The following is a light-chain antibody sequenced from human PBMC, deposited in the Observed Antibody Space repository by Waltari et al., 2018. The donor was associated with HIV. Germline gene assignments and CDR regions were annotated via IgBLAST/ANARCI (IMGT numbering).Light chain of an antibody. CDR2: EVS. Sequence: QSALTQPASVSGSPGPSITISCTGTSRDVGAYNYVTWYQQHPGKAPKLMIYEVSNRPSGVSNRFSGSKSGNTASLTISGLQAEDEADYYCSSYTSSSTRVFGGGTKLTVL. CDR1: SRDVGAYNY. J-gene: IGLJ3*02. CDR3: SSYTSSSTRV. V-gene: IGLV2-14*01.